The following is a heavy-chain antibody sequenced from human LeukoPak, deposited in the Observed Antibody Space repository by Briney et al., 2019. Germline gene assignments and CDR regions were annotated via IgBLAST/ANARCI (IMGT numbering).Heavy chain of an antibody. Sequence: SDTLSLTCTVSGGSISSYYWSWIRQPPGKGLEWIGEIYHSGSTNYNPSLKSRVTISVDKSKNQFSLKLSSVTAADTAVYYCARAWLQFGTYYFDYWGQGTLVTVSS. J-gene: IGHJ4*02. CDR1: GGSISSYY. D-gene: IGHD5-24*01. V-gene: IGHV4-59*12. CDR2: IYHSGST. CDR3: ARAWLQFGTYYFDY.